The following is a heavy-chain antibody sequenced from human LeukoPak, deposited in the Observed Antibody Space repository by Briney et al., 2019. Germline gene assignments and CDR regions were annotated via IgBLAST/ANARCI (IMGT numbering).Heavy chain of an antibody. J-gene: IGHJ3*02. CDR1: GGTFSSYA. V-gene: IGHV1-69*05. Sequence: SVKVSCKASGGTFSSYAISWVRQAPGQGLEWMGGIIPIFGTANYAQKFQGRVTITTDESTSTAYMELSGLRSEDTAVYYCARHDYDFWSDHLPVAFDIWGQGTMVTVSS. D-gene: IGHD3-3*01. CDR2: IIPIFGTA. CDR3: ARHDYDFWSDHLPVAFDI.